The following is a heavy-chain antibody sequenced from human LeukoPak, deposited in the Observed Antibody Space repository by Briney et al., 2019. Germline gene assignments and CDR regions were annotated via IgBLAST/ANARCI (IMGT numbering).Heavy chain of an antibody. V-gene: IGHV1-2*02. J-gene: IGHJ4*02. CDR1: GYTFTGYY. Sequence: ASVKVSCKASGYTFTGYYMHWVRQAPGQGLEWMGWINPNRDGTNYAQKFQGRVTMTRDTSTSTAYMELSRLRSDDTAVYYCARGGKYGCSAGSCYSDYWGQGTLVTVSA. D-gene: IGHD2-15*01. CDR3: ARGGKYGCSAGSCYSDY. CDR2: INPNRDGT.